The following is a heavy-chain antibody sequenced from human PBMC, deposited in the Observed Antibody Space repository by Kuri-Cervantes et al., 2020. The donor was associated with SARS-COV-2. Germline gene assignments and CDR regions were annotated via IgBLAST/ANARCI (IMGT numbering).Heavy chain of an antibody. CDR3: ARDYIAARPGLDY. CDR2: IWYDGSNK. V-gene: IGHV3-33*01. CDR1: GFSFSTYG. Sequence: GGSLRLSCAASGFSFSTYGMHWVRQAPGKGLEWVAVIWYDGSNKYYADSVKGRFTISRDNSKNTLYLQMNSLGAEDTAVYYCARDYIAARPGLDYWGQGTLVTVSS. D-gene: IGHD6-6*01. J-gene: IGHJ4*02.